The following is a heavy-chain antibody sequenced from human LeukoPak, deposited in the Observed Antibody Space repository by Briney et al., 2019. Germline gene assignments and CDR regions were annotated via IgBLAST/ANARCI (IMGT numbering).Heavy chain of an antibody. CDR3: ARVGTSLQSE. Sequence: ASVKVSCKASGYTFTSYGISWVRQAPGQGLEWMGIINPSGGSTSYAQKFQGRVTMTRDTSTSTVYMELSSLRSEDTAVYYCARVGTSLQSEWGQGTLVTVSS. CDR2: INPSGGST. D-gene: IGHD5-24*01. J-gene: IGHJ4*02. CDR1: GYTFTSYG. V-gene: IGHV1-46*01.